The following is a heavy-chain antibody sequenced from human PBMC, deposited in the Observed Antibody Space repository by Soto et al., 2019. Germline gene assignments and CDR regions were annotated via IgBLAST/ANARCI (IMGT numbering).Heavy chain of an antibody. V-gene: IGHV3-66*01. D-gene: IGHD3-22*01. CDR1: GFTVSSNY. CDR3: ARDKDDSSGYYYYYGMDV. Sequence: PGGSLRLSCAASGFTVSSNYMSWVRQAPGKGLEWVSVIYSGGSTYYADSVKGRFTISRDNSKNTLYLQMNSLRAEDTAVYYCARDKDDSSGYYYYYGMDVWGQGTTVTVSS. J-gene: IGHJ6*02. CDR2: IYSGGST.